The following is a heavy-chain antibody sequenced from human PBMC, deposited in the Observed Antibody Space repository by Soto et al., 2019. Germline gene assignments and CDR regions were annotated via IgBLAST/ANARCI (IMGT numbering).Heavy chain of an antibody. CDR1: GGTFSSYA. CDR3: ARERVRLYPTPNWFDP. CDR2: IFPIFGTA. D-gene: IGHD2-8*01. J-gene: IGHJ5*02. Sequence: SVKVSCKASGGTFSSYAISWVRQAPGQGLEWMGGIFPIFGTANYAQKFRGRVTITADESTSAAYMELSSLRSEDTAVYYCARERVRLYPTPNWFDPWGQGTLVTVSS. V-gene: IGHV1-69*13.